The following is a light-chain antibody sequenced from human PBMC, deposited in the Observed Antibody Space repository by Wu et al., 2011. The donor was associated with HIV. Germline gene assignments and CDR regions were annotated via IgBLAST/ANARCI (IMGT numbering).Light chain of an antibody. CDR3: QQYVSSQP. CDR1: QSITSNY. CDR2: ATS. J-gene: IGKJ5*01. Sequence: DILLTQSPGTLSLSPGERATLSCRASQSITSNYLAWYQQKPGQAPRLLVYATSNRATGIPDRISGSGSGTLFTLTISRLEPEDSAVYFCQQYVSSQPFGQGTRLEI. V-gene: IGKV3-20*01.